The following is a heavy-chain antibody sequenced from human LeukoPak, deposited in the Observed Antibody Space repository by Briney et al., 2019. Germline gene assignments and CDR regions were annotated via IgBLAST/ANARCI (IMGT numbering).Heavy chain of an antibody. V-gene: IGHV4-61*02. CDR3: ARSSRYSTGWSY. D-gene: IGHD6-19*01. CDR2: IYTSGST. J-gene: IGHJ4*02. CDR1: GGSISSGSYY. Sequence: SQTLSLTCTVSGGSISSGSYYWSWIRQPAGKGLEWIGRIYTSGSTNYNPSLKSRVTMSVDTSKNQFSLKLSSVTAADTAVYYCARSSRYSTGWSYWGQGTLVTVSS.